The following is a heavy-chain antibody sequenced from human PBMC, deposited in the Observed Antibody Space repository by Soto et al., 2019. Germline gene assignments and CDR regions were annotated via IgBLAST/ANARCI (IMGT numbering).Heavy chain of an antibody. CDR2: ISDSGGST. CDR3: GGISVGS. D-gene: IGHD6-19*01. CDR1: GFTFSSYG. J-gene: IGHJ5*02. Sequence: EVQLLESGGGLVQPGGSLRLSCAASGFTFSSYGRNWVRQAPGKGLEWVSVISDSGGSTYYADSVKGRFTISRDNSKNTLSLQMSSLRAEDTAGYSWGGISVGSWGQGTLVTVSS. V-gene: IGHV3-23*01.